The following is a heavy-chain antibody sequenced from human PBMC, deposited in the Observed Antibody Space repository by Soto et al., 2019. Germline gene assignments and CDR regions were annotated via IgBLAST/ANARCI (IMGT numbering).Heavy chain of an antibody. V-gene: IGHV3-30-3*01. CDR3: ARRPITFGGVIVYYFDY. J-gene: IGHJ4*02. CDR2: ISYDGSNK. D-gene: IGHD3-16*02. CDR1: GFTFSSYA. Sequence: PGGSLRLSCAASGFTFSSYAMHWVRQAPGKGLEWVAVISYDGSNKYYADSVKGRFTISRDNSKNTLYLQMNSLRAEDTAVYYCARRPITFGGVIVYYFDYWGQGTLVTVSS.